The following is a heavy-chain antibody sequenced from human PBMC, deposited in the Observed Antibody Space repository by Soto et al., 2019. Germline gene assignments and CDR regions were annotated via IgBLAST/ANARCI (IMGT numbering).Heavy chain of an antibody. CDR3: ARDQGSWERDY. Sequence: EVQLVESGGGLVKPGGSLRLSCAASGITFSSYSMNWVRQAPGKGLEWVSSISSSSSYIYYADSVKGRFTISRDNAKNSRYLQMNSLRAEDTAVYYCARDQGSWERDYWGQGTLVTVSS. V-gene: IGHV3-21*06. D-gene: IGHD1-26*01. CDR2: ISSSSSYI. J-gene: IGHJ4*02. CDR1: GITFSSYS.